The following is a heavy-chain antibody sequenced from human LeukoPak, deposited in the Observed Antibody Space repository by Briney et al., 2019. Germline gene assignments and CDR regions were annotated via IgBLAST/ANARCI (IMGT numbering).Heavy chain of an antibody. CDR3: ATAYFDFWSES. CDR1: GFTFSSYW. D-gene: IGHD3-3*01. J-gene: IGHJ5*02. CDR2: ITDSASST. Sequence: GGSLRLSCAASGFTFSSYWMSWVRQAPGKGLDWVSAITDSASSTYYADSVKGRFTISRDNSKNTLYLQMNSLKAEDTALYYCATAYFDFWSESWGQGTLVTVSS. V-gene: IGHV3-23*01.